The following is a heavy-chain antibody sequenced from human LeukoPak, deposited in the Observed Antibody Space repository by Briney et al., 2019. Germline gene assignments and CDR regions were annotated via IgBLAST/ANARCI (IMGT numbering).Heavy chain of an antibody. CDR2: ISYDGSNK. CDR3: AKIGYSGYDYDYYYGMDV. Sequence: GGSLRLSCAASGFTFSSYAMHWVRQAPGKGLEWVAVISYDGSNKYYADSVKGRFTISRDNSKNTLYLQMNSLRAEDTAVYYCAKIGYSGYDYDYYYGMDVWGQGTTVTVSS. CDR1: GFTFSSYA. D-gene: IGHD5-12*01. V-gene: IGHV3-30*18. J-gene: IGHJ6*02.